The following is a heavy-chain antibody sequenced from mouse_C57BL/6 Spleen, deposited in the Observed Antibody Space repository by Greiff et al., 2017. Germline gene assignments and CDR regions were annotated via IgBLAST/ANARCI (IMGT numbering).Heavy chain of an antibody. J-gene: IGHJ4*01. Sequence: EVKLVESGPSLVRPSQTLSLTCTVTGFSINSDCYWIWIRQFPGNKLEYIVYTFYSGITYYNPSLESRTYITRDTSKNPFSLKLSSVTAEDTATYYCARAANWGYYYAMDYWGQGTSVTVSS. CDR2: TFYSGIT. CDR3: ARAANWGYYYAMDY. CDR1: GFSINSDCY. D-gene: IGHD4-1*01. V-gene: IGHV3-3*01.